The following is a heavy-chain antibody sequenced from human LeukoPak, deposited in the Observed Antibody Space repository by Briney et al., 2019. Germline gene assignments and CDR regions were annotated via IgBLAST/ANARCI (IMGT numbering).Heavy chain of an antibody. CDR1: GFTFKLYW. CDR3: AKGAKHTWIQLWLSGNGPFDY. CDR2: INDDGSDT. J-gene: IGHJ4*02. Sequence: GGSLRLSCAASGFTFKLYWMHWVRQVPGKRPVWVSRINDDGSDTIYADSVRGRFTISRDDAKYTVYLQMNSLRAEDTAVYYCAKGAKHTWIQLWLSGNGPFDYWGQGTLVTVSS. V-gene: IGHV3-74*01. D-gene: IGHD5-18*01.